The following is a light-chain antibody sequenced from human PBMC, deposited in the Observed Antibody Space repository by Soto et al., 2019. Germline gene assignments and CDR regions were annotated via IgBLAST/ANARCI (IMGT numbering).Light chain of an antibody. Sequence: QPVLTQPPSVSGAPGQSVTISCTGSSSNIGAGYDVHWYQQLPGTAPKLLIYGNSNRPSGVPDRFSGSKSGTSAYLAITGLQAEDEADYYCQSYDSSLSGSVFGTGTKVTVL. J-gene: IGLJ1*01. CDR1: SSNIGAGYD. V-gene: IGLV1-40*01. CDR2: GNS. CDR3: QSYDSSLSGSV.